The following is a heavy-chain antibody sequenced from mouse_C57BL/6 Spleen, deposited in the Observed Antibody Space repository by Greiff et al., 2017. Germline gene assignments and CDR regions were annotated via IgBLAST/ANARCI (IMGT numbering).Heavy chain of an antibody. CDR2: IDPSDSYT. CDR1: GYTFTSYW. Sequence: QVQLQQPGAELVRPGTSVKLSCKASGYTFTSYWMHWVKQRPGQGLEWIGVIDPSDSYTNYNQKFKGKATLTVDTSSSTAYMQLSGLTSEDSAVYYCARGKQLRLRYAMDYWGQGTSVTVSS. J-gene: IGHJ4*01. D-gene: IGHD3-2*02. V-gene: IGHV1-59*01. CDR3: ARGKQLRLRYAMDY.